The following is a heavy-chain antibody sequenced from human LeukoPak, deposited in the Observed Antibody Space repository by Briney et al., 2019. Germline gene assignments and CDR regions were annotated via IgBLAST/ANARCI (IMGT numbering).Heavy chain of an antibody. J-gene: IGHJ5*02. CDR3: VGSNWAAGAVFDP. Sequence: SVCAPPTASGYTFTADDMHWVRQAPGPGLEWMGWIKCDSGGTEYSRNYRGRVTMIRATSISTANTARTRLPSDHTAGHYCVGSNWAAGAVFDPWGQRTQV. CDR2: IKCDSGGT. V-gene: IGHV1-2*02. CDR1: GYTFTADD. D-gene: IGHD2-8*01.